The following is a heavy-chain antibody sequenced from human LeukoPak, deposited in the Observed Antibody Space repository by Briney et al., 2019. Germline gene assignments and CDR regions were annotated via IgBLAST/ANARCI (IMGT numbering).Heavy chain of an antibody. CDR3: AGSMHWNAGDWFDP. Sequence: PSETLSLTCTVSGDSISVSDYYWGWIRQPPGKGLEWIGYIYYSGSTYYNPSLKSRVTISADTSKNQFSLKLSSVTAADTAVYYCAGSMHWNAGDWFDPWGQGTLVTVSS. CDR2: IYYSGST. V-gene: IGHV4-30-4*08. D-gene: IGHD1-1*01. J-gene: IGHJ5*02. CDR1: GDSISVSDYY.